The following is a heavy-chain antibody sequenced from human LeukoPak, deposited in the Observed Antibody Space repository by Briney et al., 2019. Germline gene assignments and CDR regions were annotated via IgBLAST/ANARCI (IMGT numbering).Heavy chain of an antibody. V-gene: IGHV4-34*01. Sequence: SETVSLTCAVWGGSFSGHFWRGMRAPPGKTLEGRGEINHSGSTNYNPSPKSRVTISIDTSKNQFSLKLTSVTAADTAVYYCARDLVTVTKGFDIWGQGTMVSVSS. CDR2: INHSGST. J-gene: IGHJ3*02. CDR1: GGSFSGHF. D-gene: IGHD4-17*01. CDR3: ARDLVTVTKGFDI.